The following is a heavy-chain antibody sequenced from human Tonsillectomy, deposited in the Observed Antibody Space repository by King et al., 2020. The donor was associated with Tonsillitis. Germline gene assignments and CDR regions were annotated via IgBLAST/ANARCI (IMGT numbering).Heavy chain of an antibody. Sequence: QVQLVESGGGVVQPGTSLRLSCAASGFTFSHYGMHWVRQAPGKGLEWVALTSFDGTHKYSADSVKGRFTISRDNSERILYLQMNSLRPEDTAVYYCAKDLASYYDSWSDFLDFYYHGMDVWGQGTTVTVSS. CDR2: TSFDGTHK. D-gene: IGHD3-3*01. CDR3: AKDLASYYDSWSDFLDFYYHGMDV. J-gene: IGHJ6*02. V-gene: IGHV3-30*18. CDR1: GFTFSHYG.